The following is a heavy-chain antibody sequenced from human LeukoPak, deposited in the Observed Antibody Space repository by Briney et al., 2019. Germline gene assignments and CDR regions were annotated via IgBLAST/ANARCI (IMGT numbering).Heavy chain of an antibody. J-gene: IGHJ4*02. D-gene: IGHD3-22*01. Sequence: GSLRLSCAASGFTFSDYYMSWIRQAPGKGLEWVSYISSSGSTIYYADSVKGRFTIFRDNAKNSLYLQMNSLRAEDTAVYYCARDYYDSSGYYYFDYWGQGTLVTVSS. CDR3: ARDYYDSSGYYYFDY. CDR2: ISSSGSTI. CDR1: GFTFSDYY. V-gene: IGHV3-11*04.